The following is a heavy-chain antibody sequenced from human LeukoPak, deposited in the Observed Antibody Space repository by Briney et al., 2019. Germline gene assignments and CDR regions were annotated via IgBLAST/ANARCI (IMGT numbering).Heavy chain of an antibody. V-gene: IGHV1-18*01. J-gene: IGHJ4*02. CDR1: GYTFTSYG. CDR2: ISAYNGNT. D-gene: IGHD5-18*01. CDR3: AKCNPTAGYIYGYSPFDY. Sequence: ASVKVSCKASGYTFTSYGVSWVRQAPGQGLEWMGWISAYNGNTNYAQKLQGRVTMTTDTSTSTAYMELRSLRSDDTAVYYCAKCNPTAGYIYGYSPFDYWGQGTLVTVSS.